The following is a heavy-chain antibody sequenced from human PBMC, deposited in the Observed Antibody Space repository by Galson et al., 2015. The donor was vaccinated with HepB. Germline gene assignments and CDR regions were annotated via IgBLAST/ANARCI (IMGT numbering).Heavy chain of an antibody. Sequence: SLRLSCAASGFTFSSYAMSWVRQAPGKGLEWVSAISGSGGSTYYADSVKGRFTISRDNSKNTLYLQMNSLRAEDTAVYYCANDLVPVLYYYYYMDVWGKGTTVTVSS. CDR1: GFTFSSYA. J-gene: IGHJ6*03. CDR3: ANDLVPVLYYYYYMDV. D-gene: IGHD6-13*01. V-gene: IGHV3-23*01. CDR2: ISGSGGST.